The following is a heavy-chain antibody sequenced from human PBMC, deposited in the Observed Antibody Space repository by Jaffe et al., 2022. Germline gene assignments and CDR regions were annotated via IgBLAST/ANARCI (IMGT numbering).Heavy chain of an antibody. CDR1: GFTFSSYW. V-gene: IGHV3-7*01. CDR2: IKQDGSEK. J-gene: IGHJ4*02. Sequence: EVQLVESGGGLVQPGGSLRLSCAASGFTFSSYWMSWVRQAPGKGLEWVANIKQDGSEKYYVDSVKGRFTISRDNAKNSLYLQMNSLRAEDTAVYYCARDFSRIPGGDARGGYFDYWGQGTLVTVSS. CDR3: ARDFSRIPGGDARGGYFDY. D-gene: IGHD4-17*01.